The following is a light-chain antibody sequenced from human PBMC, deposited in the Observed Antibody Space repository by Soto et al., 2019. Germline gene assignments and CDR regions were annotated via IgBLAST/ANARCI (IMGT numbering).Light chain of an antibody. J-gene: IGKJ4*01. CDR3: QQYNKWPLT. V-gene: IGKV3-15*01. Sequence: IVMTQSPATLSVSPGERATLSCRASQSVSSNLAWYQQKPGQAPRLLIYGASTRATGIPARFSGSGSGTEFTLTISSLQPEDFAVYYRQQYNKWPLTFGGGTKVDIX. CDR2: GAS. CDR1: QSVSSN.